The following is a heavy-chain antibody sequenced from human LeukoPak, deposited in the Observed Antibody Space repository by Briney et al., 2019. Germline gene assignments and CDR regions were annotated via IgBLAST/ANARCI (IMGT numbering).Heavy chain of an antibody. CDR1: GFTFSTFW. D-gene: IGHD3-10*01. J-gene: IGHJ6*03. CDR2: INSDGSST. Sequence: GGSLRLSCATSGFTFSTFWMHWVRQAPGKGLVWVSRINSDGSSTTYADSVKGRFTISRDNAKNTLYLQTNSLSAEDTAVYYCARGPLFGYYYYYMDVWGKGTTVTVSS. V-gene: IGHV3-74*01. CDR3: ARGPLFGYYYYYMDV.